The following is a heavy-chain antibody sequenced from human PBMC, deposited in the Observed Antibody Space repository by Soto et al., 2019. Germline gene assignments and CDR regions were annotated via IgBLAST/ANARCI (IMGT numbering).Heavy chain of an antibody. CDR1: GFTVSSKY. D-gene: IGHD3-10*01. J-gene: IGHJ4*02. CDR2: IYSGGST. Sequence: EVQLVESGGGLIQPGGSLRLSCAASGFTVSSKYMSWVRQAPGKGLEWVSVIYSGGSTYYADSVKGRFTISRDNSKNTLYLQMNSLRAEDTAVYYCARGMVRGVSAVDYWGQGTLVTVSS. CDR3: ARGMVRGVSAVDY. V-gene: IGHV3-53*01.